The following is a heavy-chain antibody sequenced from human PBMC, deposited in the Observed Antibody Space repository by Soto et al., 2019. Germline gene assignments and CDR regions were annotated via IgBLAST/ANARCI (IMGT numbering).Heavy chain of an antibody. Sequence: QVQLVQSGAEVKKPGASVKVSRKASGYTFTNYAISWVRQAPGQGLEWMGWISAYNGNTNYAQKLQGRVTMTTDTSTSTAYMEVRSLRSDDTALYYCARVGGERGYYQYGMDVWGQGTTVTVSS. CDR3: ARVGGERGYYQYGMDV. J-gene: IGHJ6*02. D-gene: IGHD3-16*01. CDR1: GYTFTNYA. CDR2: ISAYNGNT. V-gene: IGHV1-18*01.